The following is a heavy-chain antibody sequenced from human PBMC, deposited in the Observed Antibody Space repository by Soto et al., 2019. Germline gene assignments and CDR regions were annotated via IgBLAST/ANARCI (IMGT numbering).Heavy chain of an antibody. Sequence: QVQLVQSGAEVKKPGSSVKVSCKASGGTFNNYAISWVRQAPGQGLEWMGGIIPIIGTADYAHKFQGRLAISADESTGTTFIELSSLRSEDTALYYCARGGVDVVATSAFDYWGQGTVVTVSS. CDR1: GGTFNNYA. V-gene: IGHV1-69*01. J-gene: IGHJ4*02. D-gene: IGHD5-12*01. CDR2: IIPIIGTA. CDR3: ARGGVDVVATSAFDY.